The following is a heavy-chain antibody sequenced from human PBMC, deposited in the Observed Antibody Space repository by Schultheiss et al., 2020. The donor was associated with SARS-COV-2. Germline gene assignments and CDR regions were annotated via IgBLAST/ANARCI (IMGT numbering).Heavy chain of an antibody. D-gene: IGHD2-15*01. J-gene: IGHJ1*01. Sequence: SETLSLTCAVYSGSFSDYYWSWIRQSPGKGLEWIGEINRDGSANYNPSLKSRVTMSVDTSKNQFSLKLNTVTAADTAVYYCASTSDIVVAVATAWGQGTLVTVSS. CDR2: INRDGSA. V-gene: IGHV4-34*01. CDR1: SGSFSDYY. CDR3: ASTSDIVVAVATA.